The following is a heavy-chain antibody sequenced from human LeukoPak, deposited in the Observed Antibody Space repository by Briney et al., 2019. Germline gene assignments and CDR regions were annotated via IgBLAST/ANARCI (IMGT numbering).Heavy chain of an antibody. CDR2: IYSGASTK. Sequence: GGSLRLSCAASWITLRHNYMHWVRQAPGKGLEWVSVIYSGASTKYYAHSVKGRFTISRDNSKNTMYLQMNSLRAEDTPLYYCSRASYYGARFDIWGQGTMVTVSS. V-gene: IGHV3-53*01. CDR3: SRASYYGARFDI. CDR1: WITLRHNY. D-gene: IGHD4/OR15-4a*01. J-gene: IGHJ3*02.